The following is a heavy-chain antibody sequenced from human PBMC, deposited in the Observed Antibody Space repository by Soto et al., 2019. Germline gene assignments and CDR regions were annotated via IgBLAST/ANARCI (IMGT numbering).Heavy chain of an antibody. CDR1: GGSFSGYY. Sequence: PSETLSLTCAVYGGSFSGYYWTWIRQPPGTGLEWIGEINHSGSTNYNPSLKSRVTKKVDTSKNQFSLKLTSVTAADTAVYYCARDKITGLFDYWGQGTLVTVSS. V-gene: IGHV4-34*01. J-gene: IGHJ4*02. CDR3: ARDKITGLFDY. CDR2: INHSGST. D-gene: IGHD2-8*02.